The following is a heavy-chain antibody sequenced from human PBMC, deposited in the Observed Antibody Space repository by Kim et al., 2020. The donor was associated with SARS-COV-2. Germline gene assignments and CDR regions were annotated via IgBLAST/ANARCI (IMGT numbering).Heavy chain of an antibody. J-gene: IGHJ4*02. D-gene: IGHD2-8*01. CDR2: ISENGGST. CDR3: AASFVHGTSPDY. CDR1: GFTFDDYA. V-gene: IGHV3-43*02. Sequence: GGSLRLSCTASGFTFDDYAMHWVRQVPGKGLEWVSLISENGGSTYYADSVKGRFTISRDNSKNSLYLQMNSLRTEDTALYYCAASFVHGTSPDYWGQGTLVTVSS.